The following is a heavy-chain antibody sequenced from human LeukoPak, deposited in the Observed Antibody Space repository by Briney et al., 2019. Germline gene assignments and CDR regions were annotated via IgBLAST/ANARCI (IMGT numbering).Heavy chain of an antibody. Sequence: GGSLRLSCAASGFTFSSYAMSWVRQAPGKGLEWVSGIRATGDMTDYADSVKGRFTISRDNSKNMVYLHLNIPRPEDTAVYYCTRSVVTTADFDYWGQGTLVTVSS. CDR3: TRSVVTTADFDY. J-gene: IGHJ4*02. CDR1: GFTFSSYA. CDR2: IRATGDMT. V-gene: IGHV3-23*01. D-gene: IGHD2-21*02.